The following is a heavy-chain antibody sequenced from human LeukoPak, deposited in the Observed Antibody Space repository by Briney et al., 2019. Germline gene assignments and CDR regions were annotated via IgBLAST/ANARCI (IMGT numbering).Heavy chain of an antibody. D-gene: IGHD2-21*01. CDR2: IYATGST. CDR3: GREAECGGECYSWNYYYYMDV. V-gene: IGHV4-4*07. J-gene: IGHJ6*03. Sequence: PSETLSLTCTVSGGTISRYYWSWIRQPAGKGLEWIGRIYATGSTNYNPSLKSRVTMSVDRSKNQFSLNLTSVTAGDKDLYYCGREAECGGECYSWNYYYYMDVRGKGTKVTVSS. CDR1: GGTISRYY.